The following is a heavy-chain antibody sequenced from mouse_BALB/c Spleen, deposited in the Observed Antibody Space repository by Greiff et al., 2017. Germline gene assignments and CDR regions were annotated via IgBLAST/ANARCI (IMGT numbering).Heavy chain of an antibody. CDR3: ARSTMTYYFDY. J-gene: IGHJ2*01. CDR1: GFTFSSFG. Sequence: DVKLVESGGGLVQPGGSRKLSCAASGFTFSSFGMHWVRQAPEKGLEWVAYISSGSSTIYYADTVKGRFTISRDNPKNTLFLQMTSLRSEDTAMYYCARSTMTYYFDYWGQGTTLTVSS. CDR2: ISSGSSTI. V-gene: IGHV5-17*02. D-gene: IGHD2-4*01.